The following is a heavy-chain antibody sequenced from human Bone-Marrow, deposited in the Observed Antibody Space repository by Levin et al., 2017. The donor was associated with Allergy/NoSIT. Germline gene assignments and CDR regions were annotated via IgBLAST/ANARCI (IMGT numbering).Heavy chain of an antibody. Sequence: GGSLRLSCEVSGFNLGDYYMTWIRQAPGKGLEWVAYITPNGRFTRYADSVKGRFTISRDDAKNSLFLQLSSLGADDTAVYYCARSGTRLLGPGDLWGQGTLVSVSS. J-gene: IGHJ5*02. CDR2: ITPNGRFT. CDR3: ARSGTRLLGPGDL. D-gene: IGHD1-1*01. CDR1: GFNLGDYY. V-gene: IGHV3-11*03.